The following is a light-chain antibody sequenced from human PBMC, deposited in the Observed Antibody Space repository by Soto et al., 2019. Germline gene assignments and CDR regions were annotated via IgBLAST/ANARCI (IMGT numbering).Light chain of an antibody. V-gene: IGKV3-20*01. CDR2: GAS. CDR3: QQYGTSIT. CDR1: QSFSSSY. Sequence: EIVLTQSPGTLSLSPGERATLSCRASQSFSSSYLAWYQQKPGQAPRLLIYGASSRATGIPDRFSGSGSGKDFTLTISGLEPEDFAVYYCQQYGTSITFGQGTRLE. J-gene: IGKJ5*01.